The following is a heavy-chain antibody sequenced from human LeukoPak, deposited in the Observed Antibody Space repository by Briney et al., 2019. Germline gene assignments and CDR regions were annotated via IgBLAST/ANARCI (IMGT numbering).Heavy chain of an antibody. J-gene: IGHJ5*02. CDR1: GHTFTSYA. Sequence: ASVKVSCKASGHTFTSYAMHWVRQAPGQRLEWMGWINAGNGNTKYSQKFQGRVTTTRDTSASTAYMELSSLRSEDTAVYYCARVGQYSYGSLGFDPWGQGTLVTVSS. V-gene: IGHV1-3*01. CDR3: ARVGQYSYGSLGFDP. CDR2: INAGNGNT. D-gene: IGHD5-18*01.